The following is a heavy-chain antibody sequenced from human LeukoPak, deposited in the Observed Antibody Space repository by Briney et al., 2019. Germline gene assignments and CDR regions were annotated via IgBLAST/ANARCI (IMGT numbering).Heavy chain of an antibody. CDR3: AREGEAGPYYFDY. J-gene: IGHJ4*02. V-gene: IGHV3-48*03. CDR1: GFTFSSFE. D-gene: IGHD3-16*01. CDR2: ISSSGTTI. Sequence: GGSLRLSCAASGFTFSSFEMNWVRQAPGRGLEWISYISSSGTTIYYADSVTGRFTISRDNAKNSLYLQMNSLRAEDTAVYYCAREGEAGPYYFDYWGQGTLVTVSS.